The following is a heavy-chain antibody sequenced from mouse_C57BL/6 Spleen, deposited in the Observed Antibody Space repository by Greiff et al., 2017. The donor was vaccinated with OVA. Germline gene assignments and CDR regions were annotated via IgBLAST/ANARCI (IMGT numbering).Heavy chain of an antibody. CDR3: ARRRGYYGLDY. J-gene: IGHJ2*01. CDR2: IWSGGST. Sequence: VQGVESGPGLVQPSQSLSITCTVSGFSLTSYGVHWVRQSPGKGLEWLGVIWSGGSTDYNAAFISRLSISQYNSKSQVFFKMNSLQADDTAIYYCARRRGYYGLDYWGQGTTLTVSS. V-gene: IGHV2-2*01. CDR1: GFSLTSYG. D-gene: IGHD1-1*01.